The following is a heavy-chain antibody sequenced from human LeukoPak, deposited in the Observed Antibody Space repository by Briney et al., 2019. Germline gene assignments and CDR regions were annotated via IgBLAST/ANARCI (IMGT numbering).Heavy chain of an antibody. D-gene: IGHD3-10*01. Sequence: PSETLSLTCSVSGDSITSGNYYWTWIRQPAGKGLEWIGLICTSRSPKYNPSLKSRIPISLYKSKTQFSLQLTSVPAPDTPVLSCAREYGHWGQGTLVTVSS. J-gene: IGHJ4*02. V-gene: IGHV4-61*02. CDR3: AREYGH. CDR1: GDSITSGNYY. CDR2: ICTSRSP.